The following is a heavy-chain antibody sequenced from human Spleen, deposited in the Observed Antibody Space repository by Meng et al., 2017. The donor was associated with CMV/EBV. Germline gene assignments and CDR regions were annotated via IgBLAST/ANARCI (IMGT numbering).Heavy chain of an antibody. Sequence: DDYMSWIRKAQGKGLEWISYISSGGDIIYYADSVKGRFTISRDNGKKSLYLQMNSLRAEDTAVYYCAGREYYYDSVGYYSTEYFQSWGQGTLVTVSS. CDR1: DDY. CDR3: AGREYYYDSVGYYSTEYFQS. D-gene: IGHD3-22*01. V-gene: IGHV3-11*01. CDR2: ISSGGDII. J-gene: IGHJ1*01.